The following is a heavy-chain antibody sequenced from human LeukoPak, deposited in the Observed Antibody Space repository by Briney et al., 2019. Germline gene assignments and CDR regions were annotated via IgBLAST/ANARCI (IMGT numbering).Heavy chain of an antibody. D-gene: IGHD1-26*01. J-gene: IGHJ3*02. CDR2: ISPDGSTT. V-gene: IGHV3-74*01. CDR1: GFAFSNYW. Sequence: GGSLRLSCAGSGFAFSNYWMHWVRQVPGKGLVWVSRISPDGSTTLYADSVKGRFTISRDNSKNTLFLQMNSLRAEDTAVYYCARGKVGVYDAFDIWGQGTMVTVSS. CDR3: ARGKVGVYDAFDI.